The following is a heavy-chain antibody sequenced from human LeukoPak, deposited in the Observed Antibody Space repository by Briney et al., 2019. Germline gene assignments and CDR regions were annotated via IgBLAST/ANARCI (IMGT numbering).Heavy chain of an antibody. CDR1: GDSISGPY. D-gene: IGHD3-10*01. J-gene: IGHJ4*02. CDR3: GRNLGSGSDH. V-gene: IGHV4-59*11. CDR2: THYTGET. Sequence: SETLSLTCNVSGDSISGPYWNWIRQSPGRGLEWIGYTHYTGETNYNPSLKSRLTMSVDTSNNQVYRRLSSVTAADTAVYYCGRNLGSGSDHWGQGTLVTVSS.